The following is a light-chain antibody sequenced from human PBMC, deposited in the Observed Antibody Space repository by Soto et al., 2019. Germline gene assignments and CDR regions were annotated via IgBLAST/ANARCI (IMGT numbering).Light chain of an antibody. CDR3: QKYNSAPLT. CDR2: ATS. CDR1: QGIAPY. Sequence: DVQMTQSPSSLSAFVGDRVTITCRASQGIAPYLAWFQQKPGKVPKLLIYATSTLQSGVPSRFSGSGSGTDFTLTINSLQPEDAGTYYCQKYNSAPLTCGGGTEVEIK. J-gene: IGKJ4*01. V-gene: IGKV1-27*01.